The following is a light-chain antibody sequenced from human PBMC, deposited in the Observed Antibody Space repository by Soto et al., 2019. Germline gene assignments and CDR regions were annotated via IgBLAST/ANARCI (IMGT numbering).Light chain of an antibody. CDR1: QSISSW. CDR3: QQYNSYSPT. Sequence: DIHMTHSPSTLSASVGDRVTITFRASQSISSWLAWYQQKPGKAPKLLIYDASSLESGVPSRFSGSGSGTEFTLTISSLQPDDFATYYCQQYNSYSPTFGQGNTVDIK. V-gene: IGKV1-5*01. J-gene: IGKJ1*01. CDR2: DAS.